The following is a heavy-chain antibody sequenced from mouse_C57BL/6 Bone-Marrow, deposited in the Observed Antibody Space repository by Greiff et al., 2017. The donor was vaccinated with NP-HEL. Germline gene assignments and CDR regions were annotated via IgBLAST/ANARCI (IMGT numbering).Heavy chain of an antibody. J-gene: IGHJ2*01. Sequence: QVQLQQSGPELVKPGASVKLSCKASGYTFTSYDINWVKQRPGQGLEWIGWIYPRDGSPKYNEKFKGKATLTVDTSSSTAYMELHSLTSEDSAVYFCAREGLDYWGQGTTLTVSS. CDR3: AREGLDY. V-gene: IGHV1-85*01. CDR2: IYPRDGSP. CDR1: GYTFTSYD.